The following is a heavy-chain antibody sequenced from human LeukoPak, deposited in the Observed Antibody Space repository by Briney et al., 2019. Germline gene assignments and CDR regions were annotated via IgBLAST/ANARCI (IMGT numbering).Heavy chain of an antibody. J-gene: IGHJ5*02. CDR1: GYSFTSYW. CDR2: IYPGDSDT. CDR3: ARLGGIAARPDWFDP. Sequence: GVSLQISCQGSGYSFTSYWIGWARQMPGKGLEWMGIIYPGDSDTRSSPSFQCQVPITAGKSISTAYLPWSSLKASDTAMYYCARLGGIAARPDWFDPWGQGTLFTVSS. D-gene: IGHD6-6*01. V-gene: IGHV5-51*01.